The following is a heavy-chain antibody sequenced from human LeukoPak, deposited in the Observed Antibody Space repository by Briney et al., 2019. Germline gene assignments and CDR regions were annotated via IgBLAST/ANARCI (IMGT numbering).Heavy chain of an antibody. CDR3: ARVRGSIYHYYYYMDV. Sequence: SETLSLTCTVSGGSISSYYWSWIRQPPGKGLEWIGYIYYSGSTNYNPSLKSRVTISVDTSKNQFSLKLSSVTAADTAVYYCARVRGSIYHYYYYMDVWGKGTTVTVSS. V-gene: IGHV4-59*01. CDR1: GGSISSYY. D-gene: IGHD3-16*01. J-gene: IGHJ6*03. CDR2: IYYSGST.